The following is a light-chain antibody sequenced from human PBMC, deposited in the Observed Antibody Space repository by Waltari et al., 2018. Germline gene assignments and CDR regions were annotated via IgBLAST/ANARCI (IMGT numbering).Light chain of an antibody. CDR2: KAS. V-gene: IGKV1-5*03. Sequence: DLQMTQSPSSLSASVGDTVPITCRASQSISNWLAWYQQKPGKPPILLIYKASILKSGVPSRFSGSGSGTQCTLTISSLQPGDVATYYCQQYNTYSSFGQGTKLEIK. J-gene: IGKJ2*01. CDR3: QQYNTYSS. CDR1: QSISNW.